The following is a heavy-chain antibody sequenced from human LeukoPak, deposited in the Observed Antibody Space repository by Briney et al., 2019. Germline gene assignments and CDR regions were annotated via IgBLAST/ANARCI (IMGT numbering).Heavy chain of an antibody. CDR1: GGSISSYY. CDR2: IYYSGST. V-gene: IGHV4-59*08. Sequence: PSETLSLTCTVSGGSISSYYWSWIRQPPGKGLEWIGYIYYSGSTNYNPSLKSRVTISVDTSKNQFSLKLSSVTAADTAVYYCARHGRDHGDFFPFDYWGQGTLVTVSS. J-gene: IGHJ4*02. D-gene: IGHD4-17*01. CDR3: ARHGRDHGDFFPFDY.